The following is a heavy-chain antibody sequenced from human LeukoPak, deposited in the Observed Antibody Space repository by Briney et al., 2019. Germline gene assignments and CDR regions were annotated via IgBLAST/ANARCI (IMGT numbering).Heavy chain of an antibody. Sequence: GRSLRLSCAASGFTFSSYAMHWVRQAPGKGLEWVAVISYDGKNKYYADSVKGRFTISRDNSKNTLYLQMNSLRAEDTAVYYCARDLGSPGDYYYGMDVWGQGTTVTVSS. CDR1: GFTFSSYA. CDR3: ARDLGSPGDYYYGMDV. CDR2: ISYDGKNK. D-gene: IGHD3-10*01. J-gene: IGHJ6*02. V-gene: IGHV3-30*04.